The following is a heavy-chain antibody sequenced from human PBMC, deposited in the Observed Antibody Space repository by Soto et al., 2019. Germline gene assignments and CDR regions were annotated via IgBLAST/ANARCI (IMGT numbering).Heavy chain of an antibody. CDR2: ISASGDST. D-gene: IGHD1-26*01. CDR3: AKDSGSYRCFDS. Sequence: EVQLLESGGGLVQPGGSLRLSCAASGFTFSSYAMNWVRQPPGKGLEWVSAISASGDSTYYADSVKGRFTISRDNSKITLYLQMNSLRAEDTAVYYCAKDSGSYRCFDSWGQGTLVTVSS. J-gene: IGHJ4*02. V-gene: IGHV3-23*01. CDR1: GFTFSSYA.